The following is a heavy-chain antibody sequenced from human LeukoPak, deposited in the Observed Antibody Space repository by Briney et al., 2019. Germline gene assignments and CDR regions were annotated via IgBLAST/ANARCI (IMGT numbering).Heavy chain of an antibody. CDR3: ARVLGGYDFHN. Sequence: GGSLSLSCAASGFTFSSYAMHWVRQAPGKGLEWVSYISSSGSTIYYADSVKGRFTISRDNAKNSLYLKMNSLRAEDTAVYYCARVLGGYDFHNWGQGTLVTVSS. CDR1: GFTFSSYA. D-gene: IGHD3-3*01. V-gene: IGHV3-48*03. CDR2: ISSSGSTI. J-gene: IGHJ4*02.